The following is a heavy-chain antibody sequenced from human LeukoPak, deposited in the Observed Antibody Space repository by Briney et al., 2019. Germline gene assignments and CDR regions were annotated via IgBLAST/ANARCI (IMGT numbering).Heavy chain of an antibody. V-gene: IGHV4-39*07. Sequence: SETLSLTCTVSGGSISSSSYYWGWIRQPPGKGLEWIGSIYYSGSTYYNPSLKSRVTISVDTSKNQFSLKLSSVTAADTAVYYCASVLLWFGELFPPASWFDPWGQGTLVTVSS. CDR3: ASVLLWFGELFPPASWFDP. CDR1: GGSISSSSYY. J-gene: IGHJ5*02. D-gene: IGHD3-10*01. CDR2: IYYSGST.